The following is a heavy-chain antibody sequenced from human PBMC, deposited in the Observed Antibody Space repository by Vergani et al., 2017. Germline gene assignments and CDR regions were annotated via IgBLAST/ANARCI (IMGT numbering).Heavy chain of an antibody. CDR3: ARAPVVAAQGSFDY. CDR2: IYYSGST. D-gene: IGHD2-15*01. V-gene: IGHV4-59*01. J-gene: IGHJ4*02. Sequence: QVQLQESGPGLVKPSETLSLTCTVSGGSISSYYWSWIRQPPGKGLEWLGYIYYSGSTNYNPSLKSRVTISVDTSKNQFSLKLSSVTAADTAVYYCARAPVVAAQGSFDYWGQGTLVTVSS. CDR1: GGSISSYY.